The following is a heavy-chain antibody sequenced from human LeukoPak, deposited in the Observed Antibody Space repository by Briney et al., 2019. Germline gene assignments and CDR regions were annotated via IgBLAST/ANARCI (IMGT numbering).Heavy chain of an antibody. CDR2: ISYDGSNK. J-gene: IGHJ4*02. V-gene: IGHV3-30*04. CDR3: ARDDMYYGSGSYPYFDY. Sequence: GGSPRLSCAASGFTISSYTMHWGRQAPGKGLEWVAVISYDGSNKYYADSVKGRFTISRDNSKNTLYLQMNSLRAEDTAVYYCARDDMYYGSGSYPYFDYWGQGTLVTVSS. CDR1: GFTISSYT. D-gene: IGHD3-10*01.